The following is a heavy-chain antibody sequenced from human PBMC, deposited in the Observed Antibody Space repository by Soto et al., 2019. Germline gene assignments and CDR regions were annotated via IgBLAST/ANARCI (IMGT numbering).Heavy chain of an antibody. J-gene: IGHJ5*02. D-gene: IGHD3-16*02. CDR2: ISGSGGRT. CDR1: GFTFSSYA. V-gene: IGHV3-23*01. CDR3: AKASIMITFGGVIVT. Sequence: GGSLRLSFAASGFTFSSYAMSWVRQAPGKGLEWVSAISGSGGRTYYADSVKGRLTISRDKSKNTLYLQMNSLRAEDTAVYYCAKASIMITFGGVIVTWGQGTLVTVSS.